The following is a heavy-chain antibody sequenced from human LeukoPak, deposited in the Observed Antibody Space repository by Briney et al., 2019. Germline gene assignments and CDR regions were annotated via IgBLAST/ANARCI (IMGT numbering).Heavy chain of an antibody. CDR1: GFTFSSYW. J-gene: IGHJ2*01. CDR3: ARGSDAWTGPHSWYFDL. CDR2: IKQHGSEK. D-gene: IGHD3/OR15-3a*01. V-gene: IGHV3-7*01. Sequence: GGSLRLSCAASGFTFSSYWMNWVRQAPGKGLEWVANIKQHGSEKYYVDSVKGRFTISRDNAKNSLYLQMNSLRAEDTAVYYCARGSDAWTGPHSWYFDLWGRGTLVTVSS.